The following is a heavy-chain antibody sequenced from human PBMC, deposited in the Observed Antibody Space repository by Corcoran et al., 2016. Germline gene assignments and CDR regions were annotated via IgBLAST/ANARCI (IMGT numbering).Heavy chain of an antibody. CDR2: IKSKTDGGTT. J-gene: IGHJ4*02. D-gene: IGHD3-9*01. V-gene: IGHV3-15*07. CDR3: TTGGMAARPPRRYFDWFCWDD. CDR1: GFTFSNAW. Sequence: EVQLVESGGGLVKPGGSLRLSCATSGFTFSNAWMNWVRQAPGKGLEWVGRIKSKTDGGTTDYAAPVKGRFTISRDDSKNTLYLQMNSLKTEVTGVYYCTTGGMAARPPRRYFDWFCWDDWGQGTLVTVSS.